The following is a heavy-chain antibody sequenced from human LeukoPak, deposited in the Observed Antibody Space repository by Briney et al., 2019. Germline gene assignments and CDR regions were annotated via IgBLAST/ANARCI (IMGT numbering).Heavy chain of an antibody. Sequence: GGSLRLSCAASGFAFSSYGMHWVRQAPGKGLEWVAVISYDGSNKYYADSVKGRFTISRDNSKNTLYLQMNSLRAEDTAVYYCAKVPLHSSSWYPAVGESADAFDIWGQGTMVTVSS. D-gene: IGHD6-13*01. V-gene: IGHV3-30*18. CDR3: AKVPLHSSSWYPAVGESADAFDI. CDR1: GFAFSSYG. J-gene: IGHJ3*02. CDR2: ISYDGSNK.